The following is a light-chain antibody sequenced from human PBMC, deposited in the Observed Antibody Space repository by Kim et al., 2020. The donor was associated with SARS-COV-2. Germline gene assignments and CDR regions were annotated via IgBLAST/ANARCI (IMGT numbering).Light chain of an antibody. CDR2: AAS. CDR1: QGISSY. Sequence: IQLTQSPSSLSASVGDRVTITCRAGQGISSYLAWYQQKPGKAPKLLIYAASTLQGGVPSRFSGSGSGTDFTLTISSLQPEDFATYYCQQLNSYPITFGQGTRLEIK. CDR3: QQLNSYPIT. J-gene: IGKJ5*01. V-gene: IGKV1-9*01.